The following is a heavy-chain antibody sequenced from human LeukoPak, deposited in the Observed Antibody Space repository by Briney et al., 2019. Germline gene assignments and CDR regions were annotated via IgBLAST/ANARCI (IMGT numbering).Heavy chain of an antibody. CDR1: GYTFTSYG. J-gene: IGHJ5*02. CDR2: ISAYNGNT. CDR3: ARATTMVRGVIITNWFDP. D-gene: IGHD3-10*01. V-gene: IGHV1-18*01. Sequence: GASVKVSCKASGYTFTSYGISWVRQAPRAVLDSMGWISAYNGNTNYAQKLQGRVTMTTETSTSTAYMELRSLRSDDTAVYYCARATTMVRGVIITNWFDPWGQGTLVTVSS.